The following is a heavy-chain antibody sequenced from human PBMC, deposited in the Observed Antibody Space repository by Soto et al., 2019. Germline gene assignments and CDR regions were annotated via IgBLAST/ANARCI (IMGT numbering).Heavy chain of an antibody. Sequence: SETLSLTCTVSGGSISSSSYYWGRIRQPPGKGLEWIGSIYYSGSTYYNPSLKSRVTISVDTSKNQFSLKLSYVTAADTAVYYCARHDAVGKETDGMDVWGQGTTVTVSS. CDR1: GGSISSSSYY. CDR2: IYYSGST. D-gene: IGHD2-15*01. CDR3: ARHDAVGKETDGMDV. V-gene: IGHV4-39*01. J-gene: IGHJ6*02.